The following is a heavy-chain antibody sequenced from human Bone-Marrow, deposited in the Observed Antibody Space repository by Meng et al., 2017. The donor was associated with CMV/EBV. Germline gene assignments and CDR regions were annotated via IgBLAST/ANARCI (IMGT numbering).Heavy chain of an antibody. V-gene: IGHV3-74*01. CDR1: GFTFSSYG. CDR2: INSDGSST. CDR3: AKRVSSVGAISE. J-gene: IGHJ4*02. Sequence: GGSLRLSCAASGFTFSSYGMHWVRQAPGKGLVWVSRINSDGSSTSYADSVKGRFTISRDNSKNTLYLQMNSLRAEDTAVYYCAKRVSSVGAISEWGQGTLATVPS. D-gene: IGHD1-26*01.